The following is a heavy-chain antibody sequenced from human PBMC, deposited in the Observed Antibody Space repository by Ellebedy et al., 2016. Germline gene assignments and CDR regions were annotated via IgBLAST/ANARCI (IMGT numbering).Heavy chain of an antibody. CDR3: ARALRRVHGMDV. J-gene: IGHJ6*02. CDR2: ISSSGSTI. Sequence: GGSLRLSCAASGFTFSSYGMHWVRQAPGKGLEWVSYISSSGSTIYYADSVKGRFTISRDNAKNSLYLQMNSLRAEDTAVYYCARALRRVHGMDVWGQGTTVIVSS. V-gene: IGHV3-48*04. CDR1: GFTFSSYG. D-gene: IGHD5/OR15-5a*01.